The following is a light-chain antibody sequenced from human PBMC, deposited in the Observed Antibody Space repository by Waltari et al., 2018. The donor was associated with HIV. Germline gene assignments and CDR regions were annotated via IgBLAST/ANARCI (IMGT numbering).Light chain of an antibody. J-gene: IGLJ1*01. V-gene: IGLV1-47*01. CDR3: ASWDDGLSGHV. CDR1: SSTIGRNY. Sequence: QPVLPQPPSASETPGQSLSISCSSASSTIGRNYFFCYQQVANMAPNLLVPRNDQRPSGVPDRFSGSRSGTSASLVISGLRAEDEALYYCASWDDGLSGHVFGSGTTVFVL. CDR2: RND.